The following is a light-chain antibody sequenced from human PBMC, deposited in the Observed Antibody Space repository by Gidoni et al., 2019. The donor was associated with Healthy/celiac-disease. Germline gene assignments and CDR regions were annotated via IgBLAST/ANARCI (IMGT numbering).Light chain of an antibody. Sequence: EIVLTQSPGTLSVSPGERATLSCRASQSVSSSYLAWYKQKPGQAPRLLMYGASSRATGISDRFSGSGSGTDFTLTISRLEPEDFAVYYCHQYGSSPGTFGQGTKVEIK. CDR1: QSVSSSY. CDR2: GAS. V-gene: IGKV3-20*01. CDR3: HQYGSSPGT. J-gene: IGKJ1*01.